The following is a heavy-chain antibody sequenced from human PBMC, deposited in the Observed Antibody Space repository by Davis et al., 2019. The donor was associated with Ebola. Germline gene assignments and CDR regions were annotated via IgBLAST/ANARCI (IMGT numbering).Heavy chain of an antibody. V-gene: IGHV1-46*01. J-gene: IGHJ4*02. CDR3: ARDHYRASGSSGLLDY. D-gene: IGHD6-6*01. Sequence: AASVKVSCKASGYTLVSYYAHWVRQAPGQGLEWMGIINPSGGTTTYAQKFQGRVTITRDTSASTAYMELSSLRSEDTAVYYCARDHYRASGSSGLLDYWGQGTLVTVSS. CDR1: GYTLVSYY. CDR2: INPSGGTT.